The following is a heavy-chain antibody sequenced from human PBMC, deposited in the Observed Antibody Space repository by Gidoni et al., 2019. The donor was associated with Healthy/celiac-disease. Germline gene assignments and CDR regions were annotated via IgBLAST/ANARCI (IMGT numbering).Heavy chain of an antibody. D-gene: IGHD2-15*01. Sequence: QVQLQQWGAGLLKPSEPLSLTCAVYGGSFSGYYWSLIRQPPGKGLEGIGEINHSGSTNYNPSLKSRVTISVDTSKIQFSRKLSSVTAADTAVYYCARIFGDCSGGSCYTRDYWGQGTLVTVSS. CDR1: GGSFSGYY. V-gene: IGHV4-34*01. CDR2: INHSGST. CDR3: ARIFGDCSGGSCYTRDY. J-gene: IGHJ4*02.